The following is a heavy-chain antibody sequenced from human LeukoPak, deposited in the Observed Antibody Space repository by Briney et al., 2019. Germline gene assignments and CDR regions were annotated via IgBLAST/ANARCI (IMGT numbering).Heavy chain of an antibody. Sequence: SETLSLTCTVSGGSISSYYWSWIRQPPGKGLEWIGEINHSGSTNYNPSLKSRVTISVDTSKNQFSLKLSSVTAADTAVYYCARGRGRDGDNLTRWGQGTLVTVSS. CDR2: INHSGST. D-gene: IGHD5-24*01. V-gene: IGHV4-34*01. J-gene: IGHJ4*02. CDR1: GGSISSYY. CDR3: ARGRGRDGDNLTR.